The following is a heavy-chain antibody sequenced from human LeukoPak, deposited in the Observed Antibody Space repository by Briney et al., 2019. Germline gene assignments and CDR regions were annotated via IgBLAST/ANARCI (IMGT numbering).Heavy chain of an antibody. Sequence: GGSLRLSCAASGFTFSSYGMSWVRQAPGKGLEWVSAISGSGGSTYYADSVKGRFTISRDNSKNTLYLQMNSLRAEDTAVYYCAKDLFEVRGVILEYYMDVWGKGTTVTVSS. CDR1: GFTFSSYG. V-gene: IGHV3-23*01. CDR3: AKDLFEVRGVILEYYMDV. J-gene: IGHJ6*03. D-gene: IGHD3-10*01. CDR2: ISGSGGST.